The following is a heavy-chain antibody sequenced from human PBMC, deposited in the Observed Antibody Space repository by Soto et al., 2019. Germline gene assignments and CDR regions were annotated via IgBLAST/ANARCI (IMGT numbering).Heavy chain of an antibody. D-gene: IGHD5-18*01. J-gene: IGHJ3*02. CDR2: IIPILGIA. V-gene: IGHV1-69*02. CDR3: ARGVPGLHTGMGYDAFDI. CDR1: GGTFSSYT. Sequence: QVQLVQSGAEVKKPGSSVKVSCKASGGTFSSYTISWVRQAPGQGLEWMGRIIPILGIANYAQKFQGRVTLTADKSTSTAYMELSSRKSEHTAVYYCARGVPGLHTGMGYDAFDIWGQGTMVTVSS.